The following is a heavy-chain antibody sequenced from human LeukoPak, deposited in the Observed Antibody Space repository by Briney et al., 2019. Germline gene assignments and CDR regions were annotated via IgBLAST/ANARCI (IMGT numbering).Heavy chain of an antibody. D-gene: IGHD4/OR15-4a*01. CDR1: GFTFRTYI. CDR2: ISGDAITT. Sequence: GGSLRLSCTASGFTFRTYIMAWVRQVPGKGLEWISAISGDAITTYYAVPVKGRFTISRDNFRNTLSLQMDRLRADDSAVYYCAKDASPYSNYAVRWFDSWGQGTLVTVSS. CDR3: AKDASPYSNYAVRWFDS. J-gene: IGHJ5*01. V-gene: IGHV3-23*01.